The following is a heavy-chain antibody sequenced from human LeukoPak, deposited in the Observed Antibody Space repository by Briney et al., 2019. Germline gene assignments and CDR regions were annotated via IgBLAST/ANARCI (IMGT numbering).Heavy chain of an antibody. J-gene: IGHJ3*02. CDR3: ARDGPHCSGGSCYSEYAFDI. V-gene: IGHV7-4-1*02. CDR2: INTNTGNP. Sequence: ASVKVSCKASGYTLTSYGISWVRQAPGQGLEWMGWINTNTGNPTYAQGFTGRFVFSLDTSVSTAYLQISSLKAEDTAVYYCARDGPHCSGGSCYSEYAFDIWGQGTMVTVSS. CDR1: GYTLTSYG. D-gene: IGHD2-15*01.